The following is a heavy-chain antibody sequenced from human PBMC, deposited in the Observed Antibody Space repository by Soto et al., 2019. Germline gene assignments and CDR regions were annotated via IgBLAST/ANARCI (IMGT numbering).Heavy chain of an antibody. CDR3: AKDVGAGFKS. D-gene: IGHD1-26*01. Sequence: KFQGRVTISADESTNTAYMDLGSLRSEDTAVYYCAKDVGAGFKSWGQGTLVIVSS. V-gene: IGHV1-69*01. J-gene: IGHJ4*02.